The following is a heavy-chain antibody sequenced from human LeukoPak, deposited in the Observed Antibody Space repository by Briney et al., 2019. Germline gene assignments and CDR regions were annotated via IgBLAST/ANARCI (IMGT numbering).Heavy chain of an antibody. CDR3: ARDRNSGSSLDI. CDR2: IYPYSGDT. Sequence: ASVKVSCKASGYTFTGYYIHWVRQAPGQGLEWMGWIYPYSGDTNYAQNFQGRVTMTRDTSISTAYMELSSLKSDDTAAYYCARDRNSGSSLDIWGQGTMLTVSS. D-gene: IGHD6-6*01. V-gene: IGHV1-2*02. J-gene: IGHJ3*02. CDR1: GYTFTGYY.